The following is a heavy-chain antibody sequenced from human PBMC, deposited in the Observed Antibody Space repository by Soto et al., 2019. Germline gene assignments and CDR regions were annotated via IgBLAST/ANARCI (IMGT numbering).Heavy chain of an antibody. D-gene: IGHD2-2*01. CDR3: ARSQGSSTSLEIYYYYYYGMDV. CDR1: GGTFGSYA. V-gene: IGHV1-69*13. Sequence: ASVKVSCKASGGTFGSYAISWVRQAPGQGLEWMGGIIPIPGTANYAQKFQGRVTIAADESTSTAYMELSSLRSEDTAVYYCARSQGSSTSLEIYYYYYYGMDVWGQGTTVTVSS. CDR2: IIPIPGTA. J-gene: IGHJ6*02.